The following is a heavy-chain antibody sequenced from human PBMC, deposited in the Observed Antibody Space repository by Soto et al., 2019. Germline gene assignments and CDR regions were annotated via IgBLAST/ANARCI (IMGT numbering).Heavy chain of an antibody. D-gene: IGHD1-26*01. J-gene: IGHJ4*02. V-gene: IGHV3-15*01. CDR3: TTGSRY. CDR1: GFTFNGAW. Sequence: KPGGSLRLSCAASGFTFNGAWMSWVRQGPGKGLEWVGRIKGKTDSGTTEYTGPVKGRFTISRDDSKNTVYLQMNNLKIEDSAVYFCTTGSRYWGQGTLVTVSS. CDR2: IKGKTDSGTT.